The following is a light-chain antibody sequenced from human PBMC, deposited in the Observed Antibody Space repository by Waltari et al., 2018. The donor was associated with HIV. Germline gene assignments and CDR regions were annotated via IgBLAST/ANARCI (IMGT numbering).Light chain of an antibody. CDR3: CSYAGSESSEV. CDR2: DVT. Sequence: QSALTQPASVSGSPGQSITISCTGTSSNIGANNYVSWYQQHPGKAPKLIIYDVTKRPSGVSNRFSGSKSGNTASLTISGLQAEDEAAYHCCSYAGSESSEVFGGGTKLTGL. CDR1: SSNIGANNY. J-gene: IGLJ2*01. V-gene: IGLV2-23*02.